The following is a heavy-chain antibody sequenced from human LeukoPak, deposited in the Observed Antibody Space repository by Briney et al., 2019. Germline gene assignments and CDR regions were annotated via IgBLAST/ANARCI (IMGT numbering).Heavy chain of an antibody. Sequence: PSETLSLTCTVSGGSISSYYWSWIRHPPGRGLEWIGYIYYSGTTKYNPSLKSRVTISVDTSKNQFSLKLSSVTAADTAVYYCARHGGSHFLYWGQGILVTVSS. CDR3: ARHGGSHFLY. J-gene: IGHJ4*02. V-gene: IGHV4-59*08. D-gene: IGHD1-26*01. CDR1: GGSISSYY. CDR2: IYYSGTT.